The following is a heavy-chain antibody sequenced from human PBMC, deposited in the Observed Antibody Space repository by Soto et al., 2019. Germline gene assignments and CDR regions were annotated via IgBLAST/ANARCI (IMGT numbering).Heavy chain of an antibody. D-gene: IGHD1-26*01. CDR1: GFSLTTDRVG. Sequence: QITLKESGPTLVKPTQTLTLTCTFSGFSLTTDRVGVGWIRQPPGEALEWLAVIYWDDSKTYRPSLESRLTITKDTSKNQVALTVTHMYSLDTATYYCAHAYGGRSLYWGQGTLVTVSS. CDR3: AHAYGGRSLY. J-gene: IGHJ4*02. CDR2: IYWDDSK. V-gene: IGHV2-5*02.